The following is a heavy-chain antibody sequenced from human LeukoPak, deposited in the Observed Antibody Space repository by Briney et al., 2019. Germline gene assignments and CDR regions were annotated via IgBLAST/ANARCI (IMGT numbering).Heavy chain of an antibody. CDR3: ARDHLAYCGGACATDY. Sequence: PGRSLRLSCAASGFTFSSYAMHWVRQAPGKGLEWVAVISYDGSNKYYADSVKGRFTISRDNSKNTLYLQMNSLRAEDTAVYYCARDHLAYCGGACATDYWGQGTLVTVSS. V-gene: IGHV3-30*04. CDR2: ISYDGSNK. D-gene: IGHD2-21*02. CDR1: GFTFSSYA. J-gene: IGHJ4*02.